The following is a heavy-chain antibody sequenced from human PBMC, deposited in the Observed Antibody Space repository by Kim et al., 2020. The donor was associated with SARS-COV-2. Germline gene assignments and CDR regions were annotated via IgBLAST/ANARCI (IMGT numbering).Heavy chain of an antibody. J-gene: IGHJ4*02. Sequence: YSPACQGQVTISADKSISTAYRQWSSLKASDTAMYYCARTPYGSGSYFDYWGQGTLVTVSS. D-gene: IGHD3-10*01. V-gene: IGHV5-51*01. CDR3: ARTPYGSGSYFDY.